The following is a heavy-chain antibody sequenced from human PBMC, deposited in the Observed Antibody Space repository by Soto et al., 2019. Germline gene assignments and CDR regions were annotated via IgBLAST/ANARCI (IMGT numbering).Heavy chain of an antibody. CDR1: GGPFSGYY. CDR2: INHRVST. J-gene: IGHJ2*01. V-gene: IGHV4-34*01. CDR3: ARYHGSSWYWYFDL. D-gene: IGHD6-13*01. Sequence: PSETLSLTCAVYGGPFSGYYWSWIRQPPGKGLEWIGEINHRVSTNYNPSLKSRVTISVDTSKNQFSLKLSSVTAADTAVYYCARYHGSSWYWYFDLWGRGTLVTVSS.